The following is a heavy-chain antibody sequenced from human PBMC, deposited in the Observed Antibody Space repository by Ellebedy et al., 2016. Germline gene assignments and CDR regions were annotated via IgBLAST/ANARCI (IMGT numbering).Heavy chain of an antibody. CDR3: ARGKNGYNWD. V-gene: IGHV4-4*07. Sequence: SETLSLXCTVSGGSLSGYYWSWIRQPAGKGLEWIGRIYTSESTNFNPSLKSRVTMSVDTSKNQFSLNLTSVTAADTAVYYCARGKNGYNWDWGQGTLVTVSS. D-gene: IGHD5-24*01. J-gene: IGHJ4*02. CDR1: GGSLSGYY. CDR2: IYTSEST.